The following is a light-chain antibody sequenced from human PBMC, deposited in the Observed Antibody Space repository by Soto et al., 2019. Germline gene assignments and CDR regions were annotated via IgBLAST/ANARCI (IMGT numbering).Light chain of an antibody. CDR2: AAS. J-gene: IGKJ1*01. CDR3: QQYYSYPRT. Sequence: IQMTESPSTLSASVGDRVTITCRVSQGISSYLAWYQQKPGKAPKLLIYAASTLQSGVPSRFSGSGSGTDFTLTISCLQSEDFATYYCQQYYSYPRTFGQGTKVDI. CDR1: QGISSY. V-gene: IGKV1-8*01.